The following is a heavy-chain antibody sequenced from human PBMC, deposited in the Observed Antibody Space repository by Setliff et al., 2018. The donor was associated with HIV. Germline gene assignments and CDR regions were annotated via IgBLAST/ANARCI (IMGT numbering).Heavy chain of an antibody. Sequence: PSETLSLTCAVSGASIRSGVYYWSWIRQPAGKGPEWIGRISISGDTNYNPSLKSRATMSLDTSKNQFSLKLNSVTAADTAMYYCARDPTTGVDYWGQGTLVTVSS. CDR3: ARDPTTGVDY. V-gene: IGHV4-61*02. D-gene: IGHD4-4*01. CDR1: GASIRSGVYY. CDR2: ISISGDT. J-gene: IGHJ4*02.